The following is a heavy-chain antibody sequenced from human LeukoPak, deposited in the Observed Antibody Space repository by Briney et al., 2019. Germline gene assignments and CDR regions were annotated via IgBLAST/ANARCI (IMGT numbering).Heavy chain of an antibody. J-gene: IGHJ4*02. CDR3: ARDPGTRAIVGATDY. D-gene: IGHD1-26*01. V-gene: IGHV1-69*10. Sequence: ASVNVSCKASGGTFSSYAISWVRQAPGQGLEWMGWIIPILGIANYAQRFQGRVTITADKSTSTAYMELSSLRSEDTAVYYCARDPGTRAIVGATDYWGQGTLVTVSS. CDR2: IIPILGIA. CDR1: GGTFSSYA.